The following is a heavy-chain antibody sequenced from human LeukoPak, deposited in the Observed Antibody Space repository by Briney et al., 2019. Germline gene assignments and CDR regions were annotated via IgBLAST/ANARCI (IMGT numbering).Heavy chain of an antibody. CDR1: GFTFSSYG. CDR2: ISYDGSDK. D-gene: IGHD3-22*01. CDR3: AKNELITMIVVGFDY. V-gene: IGHV3-30*19. J-gene: IGHJ4*02. Sequence: GRSLRLSCAASGFTFSSYGMHWVRQAPGKGLEWVAVISYDGSDKYYADSVKGRFTISRDNSKNTLYLQMNSLRAEDTAVYYCAKNELITMIVVGFDYWGQGTLVTVSS.